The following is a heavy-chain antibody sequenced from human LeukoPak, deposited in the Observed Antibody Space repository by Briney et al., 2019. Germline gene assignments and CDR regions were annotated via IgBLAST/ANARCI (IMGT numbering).Heavy chain of an antibody. CDR1: GYTFTGYY. Sequence: ASVKVSCKASGYTFTGYYMHWVRQAPGQGLEWMGWINPNSGGTNYAQKFQGRVTMTRDTSISTAYMELSRLRSDDTAVYYCARDPRLTVVVPAASHGSIAAAGSVGYYMDVWGKGTSVTISS. CDR3: ARDPRLTVVVPAASHGSIAAAGSVGYYMDV. CDR2: INPNSGGT. V-gene: IGHV1-2*02. D-gene: IGHD2-2*01. J-gene: IGHJ6*03.